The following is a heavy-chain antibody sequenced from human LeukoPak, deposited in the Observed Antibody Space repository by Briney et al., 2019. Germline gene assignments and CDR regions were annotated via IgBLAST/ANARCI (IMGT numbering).Heavy chain of an antibody. J-gene: IGHJ6*02. CDR3: ARDLLAGRYGMDV. V-gene: IGHV1-46*01. Sequence: ASVNVSCTASGSTFTSYYIHWVRQAPGQGLEWMGIINTSGGSTSNAQKFQGRVTMTSDTSTSTVYMELSSLRSEDTAVYCCARDLLAGRYGMDVWGQGTTVTVSS. CDR2: INTSGGST. D-gene: IGHD3-3*01. CDR1: GSTFTSYY.